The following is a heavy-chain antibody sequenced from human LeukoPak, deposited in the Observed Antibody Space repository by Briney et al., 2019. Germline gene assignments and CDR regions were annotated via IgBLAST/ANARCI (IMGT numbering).Heavy chain of an antibody. CDR1: GYTFSSYG. V-gene: IGHV3-33*01. Sequence: PGGSLRLSCAAPGYTFSSYGMHWVRQAPGKGLEWVAVIWYDGSNKYYADSVKGRFTISRDNSKNTLYLQMNSLRAEDTAVYYCARDDVAVTGALDFWGQGTLVTVSS. CDR2: IWYDGSNK. CDR3: ARDDVAVTGALDF. D-gene: IGHD6-19*01. J-gene: IGHJ4*02.